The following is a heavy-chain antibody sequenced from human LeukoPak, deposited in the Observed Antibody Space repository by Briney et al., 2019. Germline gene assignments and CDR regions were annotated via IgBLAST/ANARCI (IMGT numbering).Heavy chain of an antibody. CDR3: ASTSNYAFNI. D-gene: IGHD5-24*01. CDR2: FYYSGST. J-gene: IGHJ3*02. Sequence: SETLSLTCTVSGGSISSYYWSWIRQPPGKGLEWIGYFYYSGSTNSNPSLKSRVTISVDTSKNQFSLKVRSVTAADTAVYYCASTSNYAFNIWGQGTMVTVSS. V-gene: IGHV4-59*08. CDR1: GGSISSYY.